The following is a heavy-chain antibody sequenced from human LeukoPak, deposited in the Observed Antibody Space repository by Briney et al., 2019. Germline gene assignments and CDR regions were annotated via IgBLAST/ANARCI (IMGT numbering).Heavy chain of an antibody. J-gene: IGHJ6*02. Sequence: SETLSLTCTVSGGSISSGGYYWSWIRQHPGKGLEWIGYIYYSGGTYYNPSLKSRVTISVDTSKNQFSLKLSSVTAADTAVYYCARDRVVVATDSYYYYGMDVWGQGTTVTVSS. CDR3: ARDRVVVATDSYYYYGMDV. V-gene: IGHV4-31*03. D-gene: IGHD2-15*01. CDR1: GGSISSGGYY. CDR2: IYYSGGT.